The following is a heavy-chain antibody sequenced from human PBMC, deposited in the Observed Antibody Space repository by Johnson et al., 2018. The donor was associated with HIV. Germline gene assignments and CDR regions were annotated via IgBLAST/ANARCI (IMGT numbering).Heavy chain of an antibody. D-gene: IGHD2-2*01. CDR3: AKDNIPYCSSTSCPASAFDI. CDR1: GFTVSSNY. CDR2: IYSGGST. Sequence: VQLVESGGGLVQPGGSLRLSCAASGFTVSSNYMSWVRQAPGKGLEWVSVIYSGGSTYYADSVKGRFTISRDNSKNTLYLQMNSLRAEDTALYYCAKDNIPYCSSTSCPASAFDIWGQGTMVTVSS. V-gene: IGHV3-66*01. J-gene: IGHJ3*02.